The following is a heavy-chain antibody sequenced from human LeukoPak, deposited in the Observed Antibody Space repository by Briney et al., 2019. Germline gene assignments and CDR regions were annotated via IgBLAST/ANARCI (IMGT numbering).Heavy chain of an antibody. CDR2: IIPIFGTA. D-gene: IGHD1-26*01. V-gene: IGHV1-69*05. CDR1: GGTFSSYA. Sequence: ASVKVSCKASGGTFSSYAISWVRQAPGQGLEWMGGIIPIFGTANYAQKFQGRVTITTDESTSTAYMELSSLRSEDTAVYYCARESTAGVDSGSYFGWGQGTLVTVSS. J-gene: IGHJ4*02. CDR3: ARESTAGVDSGSYFG.